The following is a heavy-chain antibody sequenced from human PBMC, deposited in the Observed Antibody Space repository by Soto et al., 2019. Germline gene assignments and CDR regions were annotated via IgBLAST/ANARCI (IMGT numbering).Heavy chain of an antibody. CDR1: GFTFSNYS. V-gene: IGHV3-48*02. CDR2: ISSSGATI. CDR3: ARAFVVTGGDYYFHY. J-gene: IGHJ4*02. D-gene: IGHD7-27*01. Sequence: EVQLVESGGGLVQPGGSLRLSCAASGFTFSNYSMTWVRQAPGKGLEWVSYISSSGATIYYADSVKGRFTISRDQAKNSLYLQMNSLRDEDTAIYYCARAFVVTGGDYYFHYWGQGTLVTVSS.